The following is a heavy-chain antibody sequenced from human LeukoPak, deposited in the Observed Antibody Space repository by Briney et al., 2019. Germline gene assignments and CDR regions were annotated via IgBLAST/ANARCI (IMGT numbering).Heavy chain of an antibody. Sequence: GGSLRLSCAASGFTFSSYAMHWVRQAPGKGLEWVAVISYDGSNKYYADSVKGRFTISRDNSKNTLYLQMNSLRAEDTAVYYCARDGGNSGYDSYNWFDPWGQGTLVTVSS. V-gene: IGHV3-30*04. CDR1: GFTFSSYA. J-gene: IGHJ5*02. CDR2: ISYDGSNK. CDR3: ARDGGNSGYDSYNWFDP. D-gene: IGHD5-12*01.